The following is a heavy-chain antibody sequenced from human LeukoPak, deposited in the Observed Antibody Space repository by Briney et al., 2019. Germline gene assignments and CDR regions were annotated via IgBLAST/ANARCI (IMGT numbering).Heavy chain of an antibody. Sequence: GGSLRLSCAASGFTFSSYDMSWVRQAPEKGLEWVSGISGSGGRTYYADSVKGRFTISRDNSKNMLYMQMNSLRAEDTAVYYCAKDRADGQQNWGQGTLVTVSS. J-gene: IGHJ4*02. CDR3: AKDRADGQQN. D-gene: IGHD6-13*01. CDR1: GFTFSSYD. CDR2: ISGSGGRT. V-gene: IGHV3-23*01.